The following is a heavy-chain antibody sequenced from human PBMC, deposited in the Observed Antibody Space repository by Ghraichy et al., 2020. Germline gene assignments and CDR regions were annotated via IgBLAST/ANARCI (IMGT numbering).Heavy chain of an antibody. Sequence: GGSLRLSCAASGFTFSSYSMNWVRQAPGKGLEWVSSISSSSSYIYYADSVKGRFTISRDNAKNSLYLQMNSLRAEDTAVYYCAREPYDILTGYYSGRYYGMDVWGQGTTVTVSS. D-gene: IGHD3-9*01. CDR1: GFTFSSYS. CDR2: ISSSSSYI. J-gene: IGHJ6*02. CDR3: AREPYDILTGYYSGRYYGMDV. V-gene: IGHV3-21*01.